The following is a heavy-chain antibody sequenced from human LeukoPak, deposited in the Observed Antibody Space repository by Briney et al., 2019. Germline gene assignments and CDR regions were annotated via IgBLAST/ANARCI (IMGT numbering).Heavy chain of an antibody. V-gene: IGHV1-46*01. CDR2: INPSGGGT. CDR1: GYTFTSYY. Sequence: ASVKVSCKASGYTFTSYYVHWVRQAPGQGLEWMGIINPSGGGTSSAQKFQGRVTMTRDTSTSTVYMELSSLRSEDTAVYYCAAAPLGYCSGGSCYPGAFDIWGQGTMVTVSS. D-gene: IGHD2-15*01. CDR3: AAAPLGYCSGGSCYPGAFDI. J-gene: IGHJ3*02.